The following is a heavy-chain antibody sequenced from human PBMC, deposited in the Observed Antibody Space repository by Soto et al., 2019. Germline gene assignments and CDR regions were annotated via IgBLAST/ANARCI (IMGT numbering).Heavy chain of an antibody. V-gene: IGHV4-34*01. CDR3: ARGRSYYGSGSYFFGY. CDR2: INHSGST. D-gene: IGHD3-10*01. J-gene: IGHJ4*02. CDR1: GGSFSGYY. Sequence: SETLSLTCAVYGGSFSGYYWSWIRQPPGKGLEWIGEINHSGSTNYNPSLKSRVTISVDTSKNQFSLKLSSVTAADTAVYYCARGRSYYGSGSYFFGYWGQGTLVTVSS.